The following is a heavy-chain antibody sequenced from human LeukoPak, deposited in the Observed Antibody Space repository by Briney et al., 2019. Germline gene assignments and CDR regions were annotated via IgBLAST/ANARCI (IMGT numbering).Heavy chain of an antibody. CDR3: ARASGSYINWFDP. Sequence: PGGTLRLSCAASGFTFSNHGMNWVRQAPGKGLEWLSGVSPPGGGTYYADSVKGRFTISRDDSKNTLSLQMNSLRAEDTAVYYCARASGSYINWFDPWGQGTLVTVSS. J-gene: IGHJ5*02. D-gene: IGHD1-26*01. CDR1: GFTFSNHG. CDR2: VSPPGGGT. V-gene: IGHV3-23*01.